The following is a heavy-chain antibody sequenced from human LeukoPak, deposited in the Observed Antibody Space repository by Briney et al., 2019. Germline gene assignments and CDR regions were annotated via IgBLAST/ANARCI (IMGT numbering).Heavy chain of an antibody. J-gene: IGHJ4*02. Sequence: PGGSLRLSCAASGFTFSSYGMHWVRQAPGKGQEWVALIWYDGSNKYYTDSVKGRLTISRDNSKNTLYLQMNSLRAEDTAIYYCAREGPRGNSQFDYWGQGTLVTVSS. CDR2: IWYDGSNK. CDR1: GFTFSSYG. V-gene: IGHV3-33*01. CDR3: AREGPRGNSQFDY. D-gene: IGHD2/OR15-2a*01.